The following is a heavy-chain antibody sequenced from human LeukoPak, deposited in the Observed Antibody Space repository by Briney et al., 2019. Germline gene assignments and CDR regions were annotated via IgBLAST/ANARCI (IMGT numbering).Heavy chain of an antibody. CDR3: ARGLGVVVRDAFDI. Sequence: SETLSLTCAVYGWSFNHYYWTWIRQPPGKGLEGIGEINHSGSTDYNPSLRSRVTISVDTSKNQVSLEVTSLTAADTAIYYCARGLGVVVRDAFDIWGQGTTVTVSS. V-gene: IGHV4-34*01. J-gene: IGHJ3*02. D-gene: IGHD2-15*01. CDR2: INHSGST. CDR1: GWSFNHYY.